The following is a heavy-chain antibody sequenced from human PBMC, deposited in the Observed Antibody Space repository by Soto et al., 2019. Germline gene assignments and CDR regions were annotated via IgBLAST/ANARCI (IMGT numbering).Heavy chain of an antibody. CDR2: ITWNSDYI. CDR1: GFRFNDFT. CDR3: VTAAWKQVWLDYMDV. J-gene: IGHJ6*03. V-gene: IGHV3-9*01. D-gene: IGHD5-18*01. Sequence: GGSLSLSCAASGFRFNDFTMHWVRQAPGKGLEWVSGITWNSDYIAYADSVKGRFTISRDNAKSSLYLQMNSLRPEDTAFYYCVTAAWKQVWLDYMDVWGKGTTVTVSS.